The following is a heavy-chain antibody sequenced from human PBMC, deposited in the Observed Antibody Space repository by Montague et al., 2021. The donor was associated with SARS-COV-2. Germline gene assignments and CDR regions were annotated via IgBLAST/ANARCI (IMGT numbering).Heavy chain of an antibody. V-gene: IGHV3-30*18. D-gene: IGHD5-18*01. CDR2: ISYDGSNK. CDR3: AKETDSTSYYYYYYMDV. Sequence: SLRLSCAASGFTFSSYAMHWVRQAPGKGLEWVARISYDGSNKNYADSVKGRLTISRDNSKKTLYLQMNSLRGEDTAVYYCAKETDSTSYYYYYYMDVWGKGTRVTVSS. J-gene: IGHJ6*03. CDR1: GFTFSSYA.